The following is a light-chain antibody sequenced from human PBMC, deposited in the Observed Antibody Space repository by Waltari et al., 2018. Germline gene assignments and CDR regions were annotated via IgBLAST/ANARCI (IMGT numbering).Light chain of an antibody. CDR1: QGISSY. CDR2: AAS. CDR3: QQYYSYPRT. Sequence: AIRVTQSPSSLSASTGDRVTITCRASQGISSYLAWYQQKPRKAPKLLIYAASTLQSGVPTRVSGSGSGTEFTLTISCLQSDDFATYYCQQYYSYPRTFGQGTKVEIK. V-gene: IGKV1-8*01. J-gene: IGKJ1*01.